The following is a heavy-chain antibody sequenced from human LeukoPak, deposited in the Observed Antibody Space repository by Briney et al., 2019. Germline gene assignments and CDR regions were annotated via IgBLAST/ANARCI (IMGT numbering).Heavy chain of an antibody. V-gene: IGHV1-8*01. CDR1: GYTFTSYD. Sequence: ASVKVSCKASGYTFTSYDINWVRQATGQGLEWMGWMNPNSGDTGYAQKFQGRVTMTRNTSISTAYMELSSLRSEDTAVYYCARVCRRVGSCYRDYWGQGTLVTVSS. CDR3: ARVCRRVGSCYRDY. D-gene: IGHD2-15*01. CDR2: MNPNSGDT. J-gene: IGHJ4*02.